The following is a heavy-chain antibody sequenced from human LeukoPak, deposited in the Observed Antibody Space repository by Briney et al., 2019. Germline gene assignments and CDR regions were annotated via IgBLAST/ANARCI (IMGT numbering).Heavy chain of an antibody. Sequence: PGGSLRLSCAASGFTVSSNYMSWVRQAPGKGLEWVSAISGSGGSTYYADSVKGRFTVSRDNSKNTLYLQMNSLRAEDTAVYYCAKFSYDSSGNFDYWGQGTLVTVSS. D-gene: IGHD3-22*01. J-gene: IGHJ4*02. CDR3: AKFSYDSSGNFDY. CDR2: ISGSGGST. V-gene: IGHV3-23*01. CDR1: GFTVSSNY.